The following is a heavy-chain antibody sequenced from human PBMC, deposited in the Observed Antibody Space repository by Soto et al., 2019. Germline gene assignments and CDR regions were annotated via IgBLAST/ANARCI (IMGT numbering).Heavy chain of an antibody. CDR1: GFTFSSYW. D-gene: IGHD4-17*01. J-gene: IGHJ4*02. CDR2: IKQDGSEK. Sequence: GGSLRLSCVASGFTFSSYWMSWVRQAPGKGLEWVANIKQDGSEKYYVDSVKGRFTISRDNAKNSLYLQMNSLRAEDTAVYYCARDGGDYETLYYFDYWGQGTLVAVSS. V-gene: IGHV3-7*01. CDR3: ARDGGDYETLYYFDY.